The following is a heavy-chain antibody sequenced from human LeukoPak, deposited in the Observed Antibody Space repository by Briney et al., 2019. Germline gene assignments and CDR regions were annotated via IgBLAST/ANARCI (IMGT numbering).Heavy chain of an antibody. Sequence: GGSLRLSCAVSGFTFSNSWMNWVRQAPGKGLEWVANIKEDGSEKYYVDSVKGRFTISRDNAKSSLYLQMNSLRAEDTAVYYCARGGYSSSPYDYWGQGTLVTVSS. V-gene: IGHV3-7*03. J-gene: IGHJ4*02. D-gene: IGHD6-6*01. CDR1: GFTFSNSW. CDR3: ARGGYSSSPYDY. CDR2: IKEDGSEK.